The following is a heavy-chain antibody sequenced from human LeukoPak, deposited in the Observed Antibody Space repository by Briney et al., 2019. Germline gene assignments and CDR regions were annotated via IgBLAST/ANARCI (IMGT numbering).Heavy chain of an antibody. J-gene: IGHJ5*02. CDR3: ARSAPGNYVVISPWWFDP. CDR2: IYYSGST. D-gene: IGHD3-22*01. V-gene: IGHV4-59*01. CDR1: GVSISSYY. Sequence: PSETLSLTCTVSGVSISSYYWSWIRQPPGKGLEWIGYIYYSGSTNYNPSLKSRVTISVDTSKNQFSLKLSSVTAADTAVYYCARSAPGNYVVISPWWFDPWGQGTLVTVSS.